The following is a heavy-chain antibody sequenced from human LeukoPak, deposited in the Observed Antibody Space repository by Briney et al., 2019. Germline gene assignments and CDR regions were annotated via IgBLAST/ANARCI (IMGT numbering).Heavy chain of an antibody. CDR3: ARDHSGYGLPRLSSYFYMDV. Sequence: GKSLRLSCAASGFDFNKYGMHWVRQAPGKGLEGVAVISYDGSNKYYADSVKGRFTISRDNSKNTLYLQMNSLGAEDTAVYYCARDHSGYGLPRLSSYFYMDVWGKGIAVTISS. D-gene: IGHD5-12*01. CDR1: GFDFNKYG. J-gene: IGHJ6*03. CDR2: ISYDGSNK. V-gene: IGHV3-30*03.